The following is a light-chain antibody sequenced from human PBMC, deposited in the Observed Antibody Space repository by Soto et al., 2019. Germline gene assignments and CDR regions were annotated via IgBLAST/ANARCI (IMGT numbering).Light chain of an antibody. V-gene: IGLV2-14*01. CDR2: DVS. J-gene: IGLJ1*01. Sequence: QSALTQPASVSGSLGQSITISCTGTSSNVGNYDYVSWYQQHPGKVPKLMIYDVSNRPSGVSNRFSGSKSGNTASLTISGLQAEDESDYYCISFTTRATYVFGTGTKLTVL. CDR1: SSNVGNYDY. CDR3: ISFTTRATYV.